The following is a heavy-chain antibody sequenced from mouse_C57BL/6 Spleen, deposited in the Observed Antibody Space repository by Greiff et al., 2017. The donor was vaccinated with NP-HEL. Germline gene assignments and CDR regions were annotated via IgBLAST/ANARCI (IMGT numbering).Heavy chain of an antibody. CDR1: GYTFTSYW. J-gene: IGHJ3*01. CDR3: APNWDGCAD. V-gene: IGHV1-59*01. Sequence: QVQLQQPGAELVRPGTSVKLSCKASGYTFTSYWMHWVKQRPGQGLEWIGVIDPSDSYTNYNQKFKGKATLTVDTSSSTACLQLSSLTSEDSAVYYYAPNWDGCADWRPGTLDTVSA. CDR2: IDPSDSYT. D-gene: IGHD4-1*02.